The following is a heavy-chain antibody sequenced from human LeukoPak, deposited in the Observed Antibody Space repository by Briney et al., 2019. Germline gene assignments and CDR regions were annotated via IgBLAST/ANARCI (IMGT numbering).Heavy chain of an antibody. D-gene: IGHD6-19*01. CDR2: ISGSGGST. V-gene: IGHV3-23*01. CDR3: AKGRGQWLAAINY. Sequence: GGSLRLSCAASGFTFSSYAMSWVRQAPGKGLEWVSGISGSGGSTYYADSVKGRFSISRDNSKNTLYLEMNSLRVEDTAVYYCAKGRGQWLAAINYWGQGTLVTVSS. J-gene: IGHJ4*02. CDR1: GFTFSSYA.